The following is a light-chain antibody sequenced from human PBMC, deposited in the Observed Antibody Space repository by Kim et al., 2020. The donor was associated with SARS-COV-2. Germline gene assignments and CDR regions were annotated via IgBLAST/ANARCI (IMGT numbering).Light chain of an antibody. CDR1: QSVSRSY. J-gene: IGKJ1*01. Sequence: PGERATLACRASQSVSRSYLAWYQQKPGQAPRLLIYGASSRATGIPDRFSGSGSGTDFTLTISRLEPEDFAVYYCQQYGGSPLWTFGQGTKVDIK. V-gene: IGKV3-20*01. CDR2: GAS. CDR3: QQYGGSPLWT.